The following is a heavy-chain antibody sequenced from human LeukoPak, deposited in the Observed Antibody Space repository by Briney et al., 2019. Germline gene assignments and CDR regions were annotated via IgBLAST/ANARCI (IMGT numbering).Heavy chain of an antibody. J-gene: IGHJ4*02. V-gene: IGHV4-38-2*02. CDR1: GYSINSGYF. CDR3: ARVVASTSIDS. D-gene: IGHD2-15*01. CDR2: IFHTGDV. Sequence: SSETLSLTCTVSGYSINSGYFWGWVRQPPGKGPEWIGSIFHTGDVYYNPSLRSRVTLSIDTSRNQVSLKVTSVTAADTALYYCARVVASTSIDSWGQGILVTVSS.